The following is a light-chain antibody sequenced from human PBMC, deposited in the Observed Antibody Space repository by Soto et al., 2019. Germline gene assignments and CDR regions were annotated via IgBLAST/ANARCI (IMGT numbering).Light chain of an antibody. CDR2: GAI. V-gene: IGKV3-15*01. J-gene: IGKJ1*01. CDR3: QQYNDWPRT. Sequence: DIVMTQSPATLSVSPGERATLSCRAGEVISTNLAWYQQRPGQAPRLLIYGAITRATGIPDRFSGSGSGTEFTLTISSLQSQDFAVYYCQQYNDWPRTFGQGTKVE. CDR1: EVISTN.